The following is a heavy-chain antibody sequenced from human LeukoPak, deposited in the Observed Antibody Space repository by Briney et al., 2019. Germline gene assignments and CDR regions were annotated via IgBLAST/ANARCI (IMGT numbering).Heavy chain of an antibody. CDR3: ARRGPYYDILTGPMDV. J-gene: IGHJ6*02. D-gene: IGHD3-9*01. CDR1: GYTFTGYY. CDR2: INPNSGGT. V-gene: IGHV1-2*02. Sequence: ASVTVSFKASGYTFTGYYMHWVRQAPGQGLEWMGWINPNSGGTNYAQKFQGRVTMTRDTSISTAYMELSRLRSDDTAVYYCARRGPYYDILTGPMDVWAKGPRSPSP.